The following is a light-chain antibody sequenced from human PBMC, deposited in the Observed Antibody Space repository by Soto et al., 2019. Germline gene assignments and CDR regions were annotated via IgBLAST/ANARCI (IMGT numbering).Light chain of an antibody. V-gene: IGKV1-27*01. Sequence: DIQMTQSPSSLSASVGDRVTITCRARQGISNSLAWYQQEPWKVPKLLFYDASTLRSGVSSRFSGRGSGTDFTLTISSLKTEDVATYYCQQYDSAREAFGQGTKVEIK. CDR1: QGISNS. CDR2: DAS. CDR3: QQYDSAREA. J-gene: IGKJ1*01.